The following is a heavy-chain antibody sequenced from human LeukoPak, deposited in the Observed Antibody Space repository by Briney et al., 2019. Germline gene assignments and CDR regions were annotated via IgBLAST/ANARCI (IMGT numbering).Heavy chain of an antibody. D-gene: IGHD3-10*02. Sequence: GGSLRLSCAASGFTFSSYEMNWVRQAPGQGLEWVSYISSSGRTIYYADSVKGRFTISRDNAKNSLYLQMNGLRAEDTAVYYCAELGITMIGGVWGKGTTVTISS. CDR1: GFTFSSYE. V-gene: IGHV3-48*03. J-gene: IGHJ6*04. CDR2: ISSSGRTI. CDR3: AELGITMIGGV.